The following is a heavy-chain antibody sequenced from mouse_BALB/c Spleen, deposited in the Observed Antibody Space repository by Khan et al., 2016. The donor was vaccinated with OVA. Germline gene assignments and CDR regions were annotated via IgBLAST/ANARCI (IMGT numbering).Heavy chain of an antibody. CDR1: GYTFTSYW. Sequence: QVQLQQPGAELVKPGASVKLSCKTSGYTFTSYWIQWVKQRPGQGLGWIGQIFPGTGTTYYNENFKGKATLTVDTSSSTAYMQLSSLTSEDSAVYFCARGYFGSYEFVYWGQGTLVTVSP. D-gene: IGHD1-1*02. J-gene: IGHJ3*01. CDR2: IFPGTGTT. V-gene: IGHV1S132*01. CDR3: ARGYFGSYEFVY.